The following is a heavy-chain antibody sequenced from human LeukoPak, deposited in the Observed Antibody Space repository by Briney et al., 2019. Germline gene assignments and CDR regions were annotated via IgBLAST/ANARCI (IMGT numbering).Heavy chain of an antibody. CDR3: AKVVLLLTASDAFDF. J-gene: IGHJ3*01. V-gene: IGHV3-23*01. D-gene: IGHD2-21*02. CDR2: ISGNYGST. Sequence: PGGSLRLSCAASGFTFSSNAMSWVRQAPGKGLEWVSTISGNYGSTYYADSVKGRFTISRDNFKSTVFLRMNSLRAEDTAVYYCAKVVLLLTASDAFDFWGQGTKVTVSS. CDR1: GFTFSSNA.